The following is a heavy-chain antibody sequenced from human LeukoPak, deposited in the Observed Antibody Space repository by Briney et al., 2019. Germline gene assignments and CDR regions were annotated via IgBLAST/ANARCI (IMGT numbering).Heavy chain of an antibody. D-gene: IGHD3-22*01. CDR2: MNPNNGDT. CDR3: ARGRDDYDSSGFPLMLY. Sequence: ASVKVSCKASGYTFTSYDINWVRQATGQGLEWMGWMNPNNGDTGYAQKFQGRVTFTRSTSISTAYMELSGLRSEDTAVYYCARGRDDYDSSGFPLMLYWGQGTLLTVSS. J-gene: IGHJ4*02. CDR1: GYTFTSYD. V-gene: IGHV1-8*03.